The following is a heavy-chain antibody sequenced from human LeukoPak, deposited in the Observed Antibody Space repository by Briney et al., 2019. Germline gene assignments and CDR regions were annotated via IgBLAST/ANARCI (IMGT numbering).Heavy chain of an antibody. V-gene: IGHV3-53*01. CDR1: GFTVSSNY. Sequence: GSLTLSCAASGFTVSSNYMSWVRQAPGEGLGWVSVLYSDGSTYYADSVKGRFTISRDNSKNTLYLQMHSLRAEDTAVYYCASGTTMVQGVIFAYWGQGTLVTVSS. J-gene: IGHJ4*02. D-gene: IGHD3-10*01. CDR3: ASGTTMVQGVIFAY. CDR2: LYSDGST.